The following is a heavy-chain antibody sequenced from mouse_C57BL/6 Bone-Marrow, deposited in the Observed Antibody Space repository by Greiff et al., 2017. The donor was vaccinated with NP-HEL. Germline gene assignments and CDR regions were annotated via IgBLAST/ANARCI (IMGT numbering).Heavy chain of an antibody. V-gene: IGHV1-81*01. J-gene: IGHJ1*03. CDR2: IYPRSGNT. CDR3: AELGYWYFDV. CDR1: GYTFTSYG. Sequence: QVQLQQSGAELARPGASVKLSCTASGYTFTSYGISWVKQRTGQGLEWIGEIYPRSGNTYYTEKFKGKATLTADNSPSTTYMELRSLTSEDSAVYFCAELGYWYFDVWGTGTTVTVSS. D-gene: IGHD4-1*01.